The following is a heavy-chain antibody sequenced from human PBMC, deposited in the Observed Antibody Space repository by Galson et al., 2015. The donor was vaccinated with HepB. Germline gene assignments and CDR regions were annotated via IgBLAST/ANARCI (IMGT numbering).Heavy chain of an antibody. J-gene: IGHJ5*02. CDR1: GYTYTSYY. CDR3: ARGDMTTVTHNWFDP. D-gene: IGHD4-17*01. V-gene: IGHV1-46*01. Sequence: SVKVSCKASGYTYTSYYMHWVRQAPGQGLEWMGIINPSGGSTSYAQKFQGRVTMTRDTSTRTVYMELSSLRSEDTAVYYCARGDMTTVTHNWFDPWGQGTLVAVS. CDR2: INPSGGST.